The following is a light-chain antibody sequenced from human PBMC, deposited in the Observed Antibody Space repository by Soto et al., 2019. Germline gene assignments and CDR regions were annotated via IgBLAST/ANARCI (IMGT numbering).Light chain of an antibody. J-gene: IGKJ1*01. CDR2: GAF. CDR1: QYITNSQ. V-gene: IGKV3-20*01. Sequence: EIGLTQSPGTLSLSPGERATLFCRATQYITNSQLAWYQQKPGQAPRLLIFGAFNRATGIPDRFSGSGSGTDVTLTITRLEPEDFAVYYCQQWASSPRTFGRGTTVEIK. CDR3: QQWASSPRT.